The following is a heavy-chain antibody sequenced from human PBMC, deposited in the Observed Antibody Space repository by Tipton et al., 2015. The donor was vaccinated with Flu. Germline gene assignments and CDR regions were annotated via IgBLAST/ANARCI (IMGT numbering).Heavy chain of an antibody. Sequence: SLRLSCAASGFSLSSYWMSWVRQAPGKGLEWVANINQDGSVKYYVDSVKGRLIISRDNTKNSLYLQMSSLRVEDTAVYYCARDKIRGSADGTVLDYWGQGTLVTVSS. D-gene: IGHD6-13*01. CDR2: INQDGSVK. J-gene: IGHJ4*02. CDR1: GFSLSSYW. CDR3: ARDKIRGSADGTVLDY. V-gene: IGHV3-7*01.